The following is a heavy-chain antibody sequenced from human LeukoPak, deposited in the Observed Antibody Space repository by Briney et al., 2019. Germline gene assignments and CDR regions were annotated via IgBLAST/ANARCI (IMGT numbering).Heavy chain of an antibody. J-gene: IGHJ4*02. CDR2: VDGGGGGT. Sequence: GGSLRLSCAASGFTLSSYAMTWVRQAPGRGLEWVSSVDGGGGGTYYADSVKGLFTISRDNSKDTLYLQMNGLRAEDTAVYFCAKQSAGSAAWYSLHYDFWGQGTLVTVSS. V-gene: IGHV3-23*01. D-gene: IGHD6-13*01. CDR3: AKQSAGSAAWYSLHYDF. CDR1: GFTLSSYA.